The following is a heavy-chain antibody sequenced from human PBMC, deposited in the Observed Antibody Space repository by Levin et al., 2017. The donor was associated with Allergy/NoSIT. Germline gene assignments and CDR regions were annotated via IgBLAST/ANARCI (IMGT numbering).Heavy chain of an antibody. Sequence: GESLKISCAASGFTFSNYAMHWVRQAPGKGLEWVAVISYDGNNKYYADSVKGRFTISRDNSKNTLYLQMNSLRAEDTAVYYCARDKSSSWYWFDPWGQGTLVTVSS. CDR2: ISYDGNNK. V-gene: IGHV3-30-3*01. CDR1: GFTFSNYA. J-gene: IGHJ5*02. D-gene: IGHD6-13*01. CDR3: ARDKSSSWYWFDP.